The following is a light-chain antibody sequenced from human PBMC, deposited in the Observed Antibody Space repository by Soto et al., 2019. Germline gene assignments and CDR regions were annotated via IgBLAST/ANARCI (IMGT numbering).Light chain of an antibody. CDR3: GTWDNSLSIYV. V-gene: IGLV1-51*02. J-gene: IGLJ1*01. CDR2: EDN. Sequence: QSVLTQPPSVSAAPGQKVTISCSGTSSNIGNNYVSWYQHFPGTAPKLLIYEDNKRPSEIPDRFSGSKSGTLATLGITGLQTGDEADYYCGTWDNSLSIYVFATGTKVTVL. CDR1: SSNIGNNY.